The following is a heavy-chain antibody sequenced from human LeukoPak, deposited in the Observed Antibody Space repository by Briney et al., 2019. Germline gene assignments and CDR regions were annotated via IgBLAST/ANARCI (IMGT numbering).Heavy chain of an antibody. CDR3: ARDRYGYNPFDS. J-gene: IGHJ4*02. V-gene: IGHV3-53*01. CDR1: GFTFSSYS. D-gene: IGHD5-24*01. Sequence: GGSLRLSCAASGFTFSSYSMSWVRQAPGKRLEWVSLIYSGGDTRYADSVKGRFNISWDNSENTLYLRLNSLRAEDTAVYYCARDRYGYNPFDSWGQGTLVTVSS. CDR2: IYSGGDT.